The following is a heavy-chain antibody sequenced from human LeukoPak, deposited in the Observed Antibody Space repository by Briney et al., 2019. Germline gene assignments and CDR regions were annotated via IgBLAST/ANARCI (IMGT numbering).Heavy chain of an antibody. Sequence: VSLRLSCAASGFTFSTYSMNWLRLAPGKGLEWVSSISPDSNYKYYVDSVKGRFTISRDNAKSSLYLQMNSLRAEDTAVYYCARDWGTSIAARPVDYWGQGTLVTVSS. CDR3: ARDWGTSIAARPVDY. V-gene: IGHV3-21*01. CDR1: GFTFSTYS. J-gene: IGHJ4*02. CDR2: ISPDSNYK. D-gene: IGHD6-6*01.